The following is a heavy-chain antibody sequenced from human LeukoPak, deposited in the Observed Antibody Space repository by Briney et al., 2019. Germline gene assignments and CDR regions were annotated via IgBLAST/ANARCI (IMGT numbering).Heavy chain of an antibody. CDR3: ARDLAYSRLDY. Sequence: GGSLRLSCSVSGLTFSNSWMDWLRQAPGKELEWVASINPDGNKKYSADSVKGRFTISRDNAENSLYLQMNSLRVEDTAFYYCARDLAYSRLDYWGQGMLVTVSS. J-gene: IGHJ4*02. CDR1: GLTFSNSW. D-gene: IGHD5-18*01. V-gene: IGHV3-7*01. CDR2: INPDGNKK.